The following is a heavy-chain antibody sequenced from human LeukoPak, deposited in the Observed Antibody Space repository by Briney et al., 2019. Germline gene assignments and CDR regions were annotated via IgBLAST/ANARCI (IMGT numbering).Heavy chain of an antibody. CDR3: ARGPQYCSDGSCYSYAFDI. V-gene: IGHV4-59*01. D-gene: IGHD2-15*01. J-gene: IGHJ3*02. CDR2: IYYSGST. Sequence: SESLSLTCTVSGGSISTSYWSWIRQPPGKGLEWIGYIYYSGSTNYNPSLTSRVTISVDTSKNQFSLKLSSVTAADTAVYYCARGPQYCSDGSCYSYAFDIWGQGTMVTVSS. CDR1: GGSISTSY.